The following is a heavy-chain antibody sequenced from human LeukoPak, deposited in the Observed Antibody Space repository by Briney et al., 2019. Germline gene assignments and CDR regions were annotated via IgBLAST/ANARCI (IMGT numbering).Heavy chain of an antibody. D-gene: IGHD2-2*02. CDR1: GGSISSYY. V-gene: IGHV4-4*07. CDR3: ARDYCSSTSCYTSPSVD. J-gene: IGHJ4*02. CDR2: IYTSGIT. Sequence: SETLSLTCTVSGGSISSYYWSWIRQPAGKGLEWIGRIYTSGITNYNPSLKSRVTMSVDTSKNQFSLKLSSVTAADTAVYYCARDYCSSTSCYTSPSVDWGQGTLVTVSS.